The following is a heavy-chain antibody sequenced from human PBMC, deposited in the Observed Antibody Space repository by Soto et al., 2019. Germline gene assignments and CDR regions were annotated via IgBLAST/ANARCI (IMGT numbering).Heavy chain of an antibody. CDR2: IYYSGST. Sequence: QLQLQESGPGLVKPSETLSLTCTVSGGSISSSSYYCGWIRQPPGKGLEWIGSIYYSGSTYYNPSLKSRVTLSVDTSKNQFSLKLSSVTAADTAVYYCAGGGITIFGVAPDLDAFDIWGQGTMVTVSS. CDR1: GGSISSSSYY. J-gene: IGHJ3*02. D-gene: IGHD3-3*01. V-gene: IGHV4-39*01. CDR3: AGGGITIFGVAPDLDAFDI.